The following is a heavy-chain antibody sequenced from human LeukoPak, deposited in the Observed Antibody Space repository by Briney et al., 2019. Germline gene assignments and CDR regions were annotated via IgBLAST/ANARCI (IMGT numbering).Heavy chain of an antibody. V-gene: IGHV4-39*02. Sequence: SETLSLTCTVSGGSISSSSYYWGWIRQPPGKGLEWIGSIYYSGSTYYNPSLKSRVTISVDTSKNQFSLKLNSVTAADTAVYYCAREEIAAAGAPRYYYGLDVWGQGTSVTVSS. D-gene: IGHD6-13*01. CDR2: IYYSGST. CDR3: AREEIAAAGAPRYYYGLDV. J-gene: IGHJ6*02. CDR1: GGSISSSSYY.